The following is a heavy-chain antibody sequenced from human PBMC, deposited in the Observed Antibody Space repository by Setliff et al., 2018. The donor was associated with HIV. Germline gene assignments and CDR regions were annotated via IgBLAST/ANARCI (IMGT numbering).Heavy chain of an antibody. Sequence: SETLSLTCTVSGVSISNYYWSWIRQPPGKGLEWIGYMYYSGNTNYNPSLKSRVTISVDTSKSQFSLKLNSVTAADTAVYYCARHDASYYKWNDEVIWNHYGSDVWGQGTTVTVSS. J-gene: IGHJ6*02. CDR3: ARHDASYYKWNDEVIWNHYGSDV. CDR1: GVSISNYY. V-gene: IGHV4-59*01. D-gene: IGHD1-20*01. CDR2: MYYSGNT.